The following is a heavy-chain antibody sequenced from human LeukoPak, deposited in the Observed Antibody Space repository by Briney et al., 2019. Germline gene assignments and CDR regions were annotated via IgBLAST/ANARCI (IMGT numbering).Heavy chain of an antibody. Sequence: GASVKVSCKASGGTFSSYAISWVRQAPGQGLEWMGGIIPIFGTANYAQKFQGRVTITTDESTSTAYMELSSLRSEDTAVYYCARGHPRIAAAGTINWFDPWGQGTLVTVSS. CDR3: ARGHPRIAAAGTINWFDP. D-gene: IGHD6-13*01. CDR1: GGTFSSYA. V-gene: IGHV1-69*05. CDR2: IIPIFGTA. J-gene: IGHJ5*02.